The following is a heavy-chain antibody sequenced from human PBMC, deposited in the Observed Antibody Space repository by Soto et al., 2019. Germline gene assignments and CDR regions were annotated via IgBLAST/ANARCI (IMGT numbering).Heavy chain of an antibody. Sequence: SETLSLASTVAGGSISSYYWSWIRQPPGKGLEWIGYIYYRGSTNYNPSLKSRVTISVDTSKNQFSLKLSSGTAADTAVYYCARGLISGYYLYDAFDIWGQGTMVTVS. J-gene: IGHJ3*02. CDR3: ARGLISGYYLYDAFDI. D-gene: IGHD3-22*01. CDR2: IYYRGST. V-gene: IGHV4-59*01. CDR1: GGSISSYY.